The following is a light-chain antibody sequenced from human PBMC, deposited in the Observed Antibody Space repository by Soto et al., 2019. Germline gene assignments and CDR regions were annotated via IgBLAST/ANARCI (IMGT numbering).Light chain of an antibody. CDR2: DAS. Sequence: EIVLTQSPGTLSLSPGERGTLSCRASQSVSSNFLAWYQQKPGQAPRLLIFDASTRATGIPDRFTGSGSGTDFTLTISRLEPEDFALYYCQQTYTTPASTFGQGTSVDVK. CDR3: QQTYTTPAST. CDR1: QSVSSNF. J-gene: IGKJ1*01. V-gene: IGKV3-20*01.